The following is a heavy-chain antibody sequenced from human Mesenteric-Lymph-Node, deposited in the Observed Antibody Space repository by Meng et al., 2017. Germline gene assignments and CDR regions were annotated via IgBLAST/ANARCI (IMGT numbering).Heavy chain of an antibody. V-gene: IGHV3-7*01. CDR3: ATIGQNDILTVGQYFQH. CDR1: GFTFSNYW. D-gene: IGHD3-9*01. Sequence: GGSLRLSCVASGFTFSNYWMSWVRQAPGKGLEWVANIKKDGRDKYYVDSVKGRFTISRDNAENSMYLQMDSLRVVDTAVYYCATIGQNDILTVGQYFQHWGQGTLVTVSS. J-gene: IGHJ1*01. CDR2: IKKDGRDK.